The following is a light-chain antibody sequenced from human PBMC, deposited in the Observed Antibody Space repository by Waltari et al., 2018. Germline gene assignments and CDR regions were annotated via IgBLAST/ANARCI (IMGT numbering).Light chain of an antibody. CDR3: SSYVGSNIVV. CDR2: DVR. CDR1: RGDVGPTDF. V-gene: IGLV2-8*01. J-gene: IGLJ2*01. Sequence: QSALTHPPSASGSPGQSLTLPCTGTRGDVGPTDFGPWYQQPPRKAPKLMSYDVRKRPSGLPACFCGSKSGTAASLTVSGLQAEDEADYSCSSYVGSNIVVFGGGTKLTVL.